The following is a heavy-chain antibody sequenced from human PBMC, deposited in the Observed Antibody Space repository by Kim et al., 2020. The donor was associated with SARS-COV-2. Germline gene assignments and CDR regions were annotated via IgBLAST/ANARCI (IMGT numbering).Heavy chain of an antibody. Sequence: GGSLRLSCAASGFTFSSYAMSWVRQAPGKGLEWVSAISGSGGSTYYADSVKGRFTISRDNSKNTLYLQMNSLRAEDTAVYYCANLLKWELQPSWFDPWGQGTLVTVSS. CDR1: GFTFSSYA. D-gene: IGHD1-26*01. V-gene: IGHV3-23*01. J-gene: IGHJ5*02. CDR3: ANLLKWELQPSWFDP. CDR2: ISGSGGST.